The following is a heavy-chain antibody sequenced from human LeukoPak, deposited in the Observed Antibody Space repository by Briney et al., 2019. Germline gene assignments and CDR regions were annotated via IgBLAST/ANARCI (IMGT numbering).Heavy chain of an antibody. CDR2: ISWNNGDI. Sequence: GRSLRLSCAASGFTFDEYGMHWVRQAPGKGLEWVSGISWNNGDIGYADSVKGRFTISRDNAKNFLFLQMNSLRPEDTALYYCVKDLKAGGILTDWGQGTLVTVSS. CDR1: GFTFDEYG. V-gene: IGHV3-9*01. CDR3: VKDLKAGGILTD. D-gene: IGHD3-9*01. J-gene: IGHJ4*02.